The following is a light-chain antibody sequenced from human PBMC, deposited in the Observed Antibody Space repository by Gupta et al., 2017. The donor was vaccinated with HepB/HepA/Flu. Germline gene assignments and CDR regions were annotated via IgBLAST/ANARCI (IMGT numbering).Light chain of an antibody. J-gene: IGLJ1*01. V-gene: IGLV3-25*03. CDR1: ALANQY. CDR3: QSADTSGTYV. CDR2: KKT. Sequence: SFELTQPPSVSVSPAQTARTPCSGDALANQYVYWYQQRPGQAPVVVMYKKTERPSGIPERFSGSKLGTTVTLTISGVQAEDEADYYCQSADTSGTYVFGGGTKVTVL.